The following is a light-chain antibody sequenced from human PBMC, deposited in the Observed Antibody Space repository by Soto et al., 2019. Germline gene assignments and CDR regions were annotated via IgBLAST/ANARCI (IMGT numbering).Light chain of an antibody. CDR1: QDIKNY. Sequence: DIPMTQSPSSLSASVGDRVTITCQASQDIKNYLNWFQQKVGKPPKLLIYDASNLETGVPSRFSGSGYGTYFTFTISSLQPEDIATYYCQHYDNFPLTFGGGTKVEIK. V-gene: IGKV1-33*01. CDR2: DAS. CDR3: QHYDNFPLT. J-gene: IGKJ4*01.